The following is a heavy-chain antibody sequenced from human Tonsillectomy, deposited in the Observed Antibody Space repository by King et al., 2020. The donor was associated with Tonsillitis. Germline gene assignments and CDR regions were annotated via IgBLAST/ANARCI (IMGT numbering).Heavy chain of an antibody. CDR3: ASGTDDAYCGGDCYPYFDY. J-gene: IGHJ4*02. CDR1: GGSISGYY. D-gene: IGHD2-21*02. V-gene: IGHV4-59*01. Sequence: QLQESGPGLVKPSETLSLTCTVSGGSISGYYWSWIRQPPGEGLEFIGYVSYSGSTNYNPSLKSRVSISLDTSKNQISLRLRSVTAADTAVYYCASGTDDAYCGGDCYPYFDYWGQGTLDTVSS. CDR2: VSYSGST.